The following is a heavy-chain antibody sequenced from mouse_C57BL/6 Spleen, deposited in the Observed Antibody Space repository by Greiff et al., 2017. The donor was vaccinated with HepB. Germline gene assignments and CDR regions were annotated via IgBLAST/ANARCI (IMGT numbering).Heavy chain of an antibody. CDR3: ARGRGIYYDYDEGFAD. V-gene: IGHV1-82*01. Sequence: QVQLQQSGPELVKPGASVKISCKASGYAFSSSWMNWVKQRPGKGLEWIGRIYPGDGDTNYHGKFKGKATLTADKSSSTAYMQLSSLTSEDSAVYFCARGRGIYYDYDEGFADWGQGTLVTVSA. D-gene: IGHD2-4*01. CDR2: IYPGDGDT. CDR1: GYAFSSSW. J-gene: IGHJ3*01.